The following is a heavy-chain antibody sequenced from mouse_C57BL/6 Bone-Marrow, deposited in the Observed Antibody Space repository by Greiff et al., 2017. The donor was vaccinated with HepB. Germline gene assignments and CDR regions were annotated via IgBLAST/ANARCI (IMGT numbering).Heavy chain of an antibody. Sequence: QVQLQQSGAELARPGASVKLSCKASGYTFTCYGISWVKQRTGQGLEWIGEIYPRSGYTYYNEKFKGKATLTADKSSSTAYMELRSLTSEDSAVYFCARGDYEAMDYGGQGTSVTVSS. CDR3: ARGDYEAMDY. CDR2: IYPRSGYT. CDR1: GYTFTCYG. V-gene: IGHV1-81*01. J-gene: IGHJ4*01.